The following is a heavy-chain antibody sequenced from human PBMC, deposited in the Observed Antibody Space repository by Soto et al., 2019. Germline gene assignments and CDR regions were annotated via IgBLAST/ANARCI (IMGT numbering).Heavy chain of an antibody. D-gene: IGHD6-13*01. Sequence: GASVKVSCKASGGTFSSYAISWVRQAPGQGLEWMGGIIPIFGTANYAQKFQGRVTITADESTSTAYMELSSLRSEDTAVYYCAMNSGYSSSWSRSYYYYGMDVWGQGTTVTVSS. CDR2: IIPIFGTA. CDR1: GGTFSSYA. CDR3: AMNSGYSSSWSRSYYYYGMDV. J-gene: IGHJ6*02. V-gene: IGHV1-69*13.